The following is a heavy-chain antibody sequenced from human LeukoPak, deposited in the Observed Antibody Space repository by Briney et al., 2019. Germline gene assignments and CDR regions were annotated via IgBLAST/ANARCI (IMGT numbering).Heavy chain of an antibody. D-gene: IGHD6-13*01. J-gene: IGHJ6*03. Sequence: ASVKVSCKASGYTFTSYGISWVRQAPGQGLEWMGWISAYNGNTNYAQKLQGRVTMTTDTSTSTAYMELRSLRSDDTAVYYCAKGWYGSGRYYFMDVWGKGTTVTVSS. V-gene: IGHV1-18*01. CDR3: AKGWYGSGRYYFMDV. CDR2: ISAYNGNT. CDR1: GYTFTSYG.